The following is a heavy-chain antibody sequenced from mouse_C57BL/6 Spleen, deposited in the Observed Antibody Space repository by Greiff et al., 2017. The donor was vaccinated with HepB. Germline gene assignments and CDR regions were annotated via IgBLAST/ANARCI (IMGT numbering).Heavy chain of an antibody. CDR2: INPNNGGT. V-gene: IGHV1-26*01. CDR1: GYTFTDYY. CDR3: AREKNDYGFYAMDY. J-gene: IGHJ4*01. D-gene: IGHD1-2*01. Sequence: LQQSGPELVKPGASVKISCKASGYTFTDYYMNWVKQSHGKSLEWIGDINPNNGGTSYNQKFKGKATLTVDKSSSTAYMELRSLTSEDSAVYYCAREKNDYGFYAMDYWGQGTSVTVSS.